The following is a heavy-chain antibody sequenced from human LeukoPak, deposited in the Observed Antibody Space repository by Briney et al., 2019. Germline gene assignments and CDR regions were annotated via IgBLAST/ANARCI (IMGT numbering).Heavy chain of an antibody. CDR3: ARVMVKWGLAFDI. Sequence: GGSLRLSCAASGFTVSSNYMSWVRQAPGKGLEWGSLIYSGGSTYYADSVKGRFTISRDNSKNTLYLQMNSLRAEDTAVYYCARVMVKWGLAFDIWGQGTMVTVSS. CDR2: IYSGGST. J-gene: IGHJ3*02. V-gene: IGHV3-66*01. CDR1: GFTVSSNY. D-gene: IGHD5-18*01.